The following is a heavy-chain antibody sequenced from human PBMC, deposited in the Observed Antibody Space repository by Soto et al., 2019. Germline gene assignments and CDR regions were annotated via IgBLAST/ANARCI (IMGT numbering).Heavy chain of an antibody. D-gene: IGHD3-10*01. CDR1: GFTFSSYG. CDR2: IIYDGSTK. CDR3: AKDRMGAGVRGYFDY. V-gene: IGHV3-30*18. J-gene: IGHJ4*02. Sequence: QVQLVESGGGVVQPGRSLRLSCAASGFTFSSYGMHWVRQAPGKGLEWVAVIIYDGSTKYYPDSVKGRFTISRDNSKSTLYLQMNSLRAEDTAVYYCAKDRMGAGVRGYFDYWGQGTLVTVSS.